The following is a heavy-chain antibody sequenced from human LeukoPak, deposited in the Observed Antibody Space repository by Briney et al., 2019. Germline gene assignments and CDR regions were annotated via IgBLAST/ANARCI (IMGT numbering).Heavy chain of an antibody. V-gene: IGHV3-53*04. CDR1: GFTVSSNY. Sequence: GGSLRLSCAASGFTVSSNYMSWVCQAPGRGLEWVSVIYSGGSTYYADSVKGRFTISRHNSKNTLYLQMNSLRAEDTAVYYCARGGAKSNLVRGVIAGMDVWGQGTTVTVSS. D-gene: IGHD3-10*01. CDR2: IYSGGST. J-gene: IGHJ6*02. CDR3: ARGGAKSNLVRGVIAGMDV.